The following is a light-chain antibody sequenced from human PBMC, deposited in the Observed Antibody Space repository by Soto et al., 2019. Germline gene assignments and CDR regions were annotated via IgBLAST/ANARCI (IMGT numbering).Light chain of an antibody. V-gene: IGKV3-20*01. CDR1: QSVSSSY. Sequence: EIVLTQSPGTLSLSRGERATLSCRASQSVSSSYLAWYQQTPGQAPKVLIYRASSRATGTPDRFSGSGSGTDFTLTISRLEPEDFAVYYCQQYGSSPLTFGGGTKVDIK. CDR3: QQYGSSPLT. CDR2: RAS. J-gene: IGKJ4*01.